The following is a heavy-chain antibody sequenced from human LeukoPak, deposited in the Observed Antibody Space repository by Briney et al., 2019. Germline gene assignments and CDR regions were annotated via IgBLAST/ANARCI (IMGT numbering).Heavy chain of an antibody. CDR1: GYTFTSYG. CDR3: ARDRLYDYVWGSYRYDNPFDY. Sequence: ASVKVSCKASGYTFTSYGISWVRRAPGQGLEWMGWISAYNGNTNYAQKLQGRVTMTTDTSTSTAYMELRSLRSDDTAVYYCARDRLYDYVWGSYRYDNPFDYWGQGTLVTVSS. CDR2: ISAYNGNT. V-gene: IGHV1-18*01. J-gene: IGHJ4*02. D-gene: IGHD3-16*02.